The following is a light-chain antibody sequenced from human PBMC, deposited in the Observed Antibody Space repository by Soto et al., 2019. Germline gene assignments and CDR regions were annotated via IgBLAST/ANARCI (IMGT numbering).Light chain of an antibody. J-gene: IGLJ2*01. CDR2: EDN. Sequence: NFMLTQPHSVSESPGKTVTISCTRSSGSIASNYVQWYQQRPGSSPTTVIYEDNQRPSGVPDRFSGSIDSSSNSASLPISGLKTEDEAYYYCQSYDSSNQVFGGGTKLNVL. CDR3: QSYDSSNQV. V-gene: IGLV6-57*01. CDR1: SGSIASNY.